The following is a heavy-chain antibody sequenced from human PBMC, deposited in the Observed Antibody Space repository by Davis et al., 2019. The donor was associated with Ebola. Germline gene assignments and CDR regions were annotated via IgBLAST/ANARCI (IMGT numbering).Heavy chain of an antibody. CDR2: VHYSGST. CDR3: ARHRPDYGAANDY. V-gene: IGHV4-59*08. D-gene: IGHD4-17*01. J-gene: IGHJ4*02. Sequence: SQTLSPPCPLSAAYTHNYYWNWIRPPPGKGLEWIGYVHYSGSTKYSPSLKSRVTITVDTSKNQSSLKLSSVTAADTAVYYCARHRPDYGAANDYWGQGTLVTVSS. CDR1: AAYTHNYY.